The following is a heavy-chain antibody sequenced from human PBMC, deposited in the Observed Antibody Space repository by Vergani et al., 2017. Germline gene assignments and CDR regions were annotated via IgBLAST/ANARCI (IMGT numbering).Heavy chain of an antibody. CDR1: GFTFNSYG. Sequence: QVQLVESGGGVVQPGGSLRLSCAASGFTFNSYGMHWVRQAPGKGLEWVASIRSDESRRYYGDSMEGPFTISRDNSKNTLYLQMKSLRPEDTAVFYCARATCSGGSCYRGFEYWGQGSLITVSS. V-gene: IGHV3-30*02. D-gene: IGHD2-15*01. J-gene: IGHJ4*02. CDR3: ARATCSGGSCYRGFEY. CDR2: IRSDESRR.